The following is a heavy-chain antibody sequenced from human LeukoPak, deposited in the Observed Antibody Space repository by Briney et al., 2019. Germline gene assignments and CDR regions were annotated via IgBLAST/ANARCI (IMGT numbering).Heavy chain of an antibody. J-gene: IGHJ4*03. D-gene: IGHD1-1*01. CDR1: GGSFSTYY. CDR2: INHRGDT. CDR3: ARGPTISETGYFDY. Sequence: SETLSLTCAVYGGSFSTYYWSWIRQSPGKGLEWIAEINHRGDTNYNPSVKSRVTISVDTSKNQFSLKVNSLTAADTAVYYCARGPTISETGYFDYWGQGTQVTVSS. V-gene: IGHV4-34*01.